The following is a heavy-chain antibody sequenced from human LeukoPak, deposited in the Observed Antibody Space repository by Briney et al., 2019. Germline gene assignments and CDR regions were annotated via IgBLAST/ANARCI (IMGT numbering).Heavy chain of an antibody. V-gene: IGHV4-31*03. CDR1: GGSISSGGYY. CDR2: IYYSGST. CDR3: ARGDGRITIFGVVLNWFDP. D-gene: IGHD3-3*01. J-gene: IGHJ5*02. Sequence: PSETLSLTCTVSGGSISSGGYYWSWIRQHPGKGLEWIGYIYYSGSTYYNPSLKSRVTISVDTSKNQLSLKLSSVTAADTAVYYCARGDGRITIFGVVLNWFDPWGQGTLVTVSS.